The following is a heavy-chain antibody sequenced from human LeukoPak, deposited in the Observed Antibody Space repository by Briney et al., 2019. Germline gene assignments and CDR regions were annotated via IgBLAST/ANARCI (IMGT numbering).Heavy chain of an antibody. CDR3: ARHRIAAAGTFDY. CDR1: GYSISSGYY. CDR2: IYHSGST. D-gene: IGHD6-13*01. Sequence: SETLSLTCTVSGYSISSGYYWGWIRQPPGKGLEWIGSIYHSGSTYYNPSLKSRVTISVDTSKNQFSLKLSSVTAADTAVYYCARHRIAAAGTFDYWGQGTLVTVSS. V-gene: IGHV4-38-2*02. J-gene: IGHJ4*02.